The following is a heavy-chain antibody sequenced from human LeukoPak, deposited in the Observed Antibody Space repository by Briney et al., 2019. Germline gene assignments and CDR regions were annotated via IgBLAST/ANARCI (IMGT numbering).Heavy chain of an antibody. J-gene: IGHJ4*02. CDR2: INPSGGST. Sequence: GASVKVSCKASGGTFSSYAISWVRQAPGQGLEWMGIINPSGGSTSYAQKFQGRVTMTRDTSTSTVYMELSSLRSEDTAVYYCASGGIAARPRVLDYWGQGTLVTVSS. V-gene: IGHV1-46*01. CDR1: GGTFSSYA. D-gene: IGHD6-6*01. CDR3: ASGGIAARPRVLDY.